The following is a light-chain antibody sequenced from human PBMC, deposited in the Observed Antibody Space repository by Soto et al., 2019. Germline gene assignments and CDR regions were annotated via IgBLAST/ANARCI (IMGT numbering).Light chain of an antibody. V-gene: IGKV1-39*01. CDR1: QSISSY. CDR2: AAS. Sequence: DIQMNHSPSSLSASGGDRGTSRSRSSQSISSYLNWYQQKPGKAPKLLIYAASSLQSGVPSRFCVSGSRTDFNISMSSLQPEDFATYYCQHYNRSSEAFAQGTKVDIK. CDR3: QHYNRSSEA. J-gene: IGKJ1*01.